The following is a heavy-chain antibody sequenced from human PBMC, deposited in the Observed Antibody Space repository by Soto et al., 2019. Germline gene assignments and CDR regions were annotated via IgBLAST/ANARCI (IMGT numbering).Heavy chain of an antibody. Sequence: GALRLSCAASGFNFNSYTINWVRQAPVKLLEWLSSISSSGYIFSTDSVRGRFTISRDNAKNSVYLQINSLRAEDTAVYFCARDCSGGSCYPGMDVWGQGTTVTVSS. CDR1: GFNFNSYT. D-gene: IGHD2-15*01. CDR2: ISSSGYI. V-gene: IGHV3-21*01. J-gene: IGHJ6*02. CDR3: ARDCSGGSCYPGMDV.